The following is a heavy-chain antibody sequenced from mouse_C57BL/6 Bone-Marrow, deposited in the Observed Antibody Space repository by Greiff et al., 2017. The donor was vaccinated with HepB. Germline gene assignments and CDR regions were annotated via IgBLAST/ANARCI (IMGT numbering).Heavy chain of an antibody. J-gene: IGHJ2*01. CDR3: AERGDYDGGFDY. D-gene: IGHD2-4*01. Sequence: VQLQQPGAELVKPGASVKLSCKASGYTFTSYWMHWVKQRPGQGLEWIGMIHPNSGSTNYNEKFKSKATLTVDKSSSTAYMQRSSLTSEDSAVYYCAERGDYDGGFDYWGQGTTLTVSS. CDR1: GYTFTSYW. V-gene: IGHV1-64*01. CDR2: IHPNSGST.